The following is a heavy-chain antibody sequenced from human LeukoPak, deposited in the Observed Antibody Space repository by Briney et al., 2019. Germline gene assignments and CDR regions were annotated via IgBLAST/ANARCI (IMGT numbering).Heavy chain of an antibody. CDR3: ARSGGGIDY. CDR2: ISGSGGST. J-gene: IGHJ4*02. V-gene: IGHV3-23*01. Sequence: GGSLRLSCAASGFTFSSYAMSWVRQAPGKGLEWVSAISGSGGSTYYADSVKGRFTISRDNAKNSLYLQMNSLRAEDTAVYYCARSGGGIDYWGQGTLVTVSS. D-gene: IGHD3-16*01. CDR1: GFTFSSYA.